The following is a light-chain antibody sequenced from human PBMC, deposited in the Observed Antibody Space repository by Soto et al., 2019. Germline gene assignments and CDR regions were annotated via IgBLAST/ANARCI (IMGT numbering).Light chain of an antibody. Sequence: QAVRTQPRSVSVSPGQSVTISCTGTTGDVGTYNFVSLYQLHPGKAPKLMIYDASKRPSGVPDRFPASKSGNTASLTISGLQAEDEADYSCCSYAGSFTWVFGGGTQVTV. CDR3: CSYAGSFTWV. CDR2: DAS. CDR1: TGDVGTYNF. J-gene: IGLJ3*02. V-gene: IGLV2-11*01.